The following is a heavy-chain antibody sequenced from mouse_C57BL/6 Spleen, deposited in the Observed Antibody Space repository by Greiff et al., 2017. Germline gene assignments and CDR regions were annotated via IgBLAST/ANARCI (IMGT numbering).Heavy chain of an antibody. Sequence: QVQLKESGAELARPGASVKLSCKASGYTFTSYGISWVKQRTGQGLEWIGEIYPRSGNTYYNEKFKGKATLTADKSSSTAYMELRSLTSEDSAVYFCARRGYDAWFAYWGQGTLVTVSA. D-gene: IGHD2-2*01. V-gene: IGHV1-81*01. CDR1: GYTFTSYG. CDR3: ARRGYDAWFAY. CDR2: IYPRSGNT. J-gene: IGHJ3*01.